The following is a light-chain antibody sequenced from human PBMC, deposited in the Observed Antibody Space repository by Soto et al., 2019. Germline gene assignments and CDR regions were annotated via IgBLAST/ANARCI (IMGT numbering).Light chain of an antibody. V-gene: IGKV3-15*01. Sequence: EIVMTQSPATLSVSPGERATLSCRASQSVSSDLAWYQQKFGQAPRLLINAASTRATGIPARFSGSGSGKKFTLNNSRLQSGDFAVDYCQQYNHWPRTFGQGTKVEIK. CDR2: AAS. J-gene: IGKJ1*01. CDR1: QSVSSD. CDR3: QQYNHWPRT.